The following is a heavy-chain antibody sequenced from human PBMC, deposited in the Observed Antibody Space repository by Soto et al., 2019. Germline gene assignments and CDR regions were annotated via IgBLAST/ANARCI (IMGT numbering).Heavy chain of an antibody. Sequence: QVQLQQWGAGLLKPSETLSLTCAVYGGSFSGYYWSWIRQPPGKGLEWIGEINHSGSTNYNPSLKSRVTISVDTSKNQFSLELSSVTAADTAVYYCARAPSDLVVVVAATPRWFDPWGQGTLVTVSS. V-gene: IGHV4-34*01. D-gene: IGHD2-15*01. J-gene: IGHJ5*02. CDR2: INHSGST. CDR3: ARAPSDLVVVVAATPRWFDP. CDR1: GGSFSGYY.